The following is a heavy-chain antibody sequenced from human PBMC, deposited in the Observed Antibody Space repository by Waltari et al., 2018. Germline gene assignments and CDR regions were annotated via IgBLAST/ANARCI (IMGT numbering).Heavy chain of an antibody. J-gene: IGHJ6*02. D-gene: IGHD5-18*01. CDR2: ISGSGGST. Sequence: EVQLLESGGGLVQPGGSLRLSCAASGFTFSSYAMSWVRPAPWKGLAWVSAISGSGGSTYYADSVKGRFTISRDNSKNTLYLQMNSLRAEDTAVYYCAKDLPIRAMVTFKVNVWGQGTTVTVSS. CDR3: AKDLPIRAMVTFKVNV. V-gene: IGHV3-23*01. CDR1: GFTFSSYA.